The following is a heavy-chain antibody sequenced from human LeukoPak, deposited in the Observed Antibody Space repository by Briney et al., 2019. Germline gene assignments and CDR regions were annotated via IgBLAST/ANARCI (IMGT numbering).Heavy chain of an antibody. D-gene: IGHD3-9*01. Sequence: ASVKVSCKASGYTFTGYYMHWVRQAPGQGLEWMGWIYPNSGGTNYAQKFQGRVTMTRDTSISTAYMELSRLRSDDTAVYYCARLRDDILTGYFDYWGQGTLVTVSS. J-gene: IGHJ4*02. CDR1: GYTFTGYY. CDR3: ARLRDDILTGYFDY. V-gene: IGHV1-2*02. CDR2: IYPNSGGT.